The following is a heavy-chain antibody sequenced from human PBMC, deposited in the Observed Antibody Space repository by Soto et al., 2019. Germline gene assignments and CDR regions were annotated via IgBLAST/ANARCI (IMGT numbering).Heavy chain of an antibody. Sequence: ASVKVSCKVSGYTLTELSMHWVRQAPGKGLEWMGGFDPEDGETIYAQKFQGRVTMTEDTSTDTAYMELSSLRSEDTAVYYCATGTIFGVVMGFDYWGQGTLVTVSS. V-gene: IGHV1-24*01. CDR2: FDPEDGET. D-gene: IGHD3-3*01. CDR1: GYTLTELS. J-gene: IGHJ4*02. CDR3: ATGTIFGVVMGFDY.